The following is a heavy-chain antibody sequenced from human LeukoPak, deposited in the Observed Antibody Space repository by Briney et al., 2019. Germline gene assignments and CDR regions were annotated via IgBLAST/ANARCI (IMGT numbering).Heavy chain of an antibody. J-gene: IGHJ4*02. V-gene: IGHV3-11*04. Sequence: GGSLRLSCAASGFTFSDYYMNWIRQAPGKGLEWVAYMSSSGSTIYYADSVRGRFTISRDNAKNSLYLQMNSLIAEDTAVYYCARSPDRCYLGRGFDYCGQGALVTVSS. D-gene: IGHD2-15*01. CDR2: MSSSGSTI. CDR3: ARSPDRCYLGRGFDY. CDR1: GFTFSDYY.